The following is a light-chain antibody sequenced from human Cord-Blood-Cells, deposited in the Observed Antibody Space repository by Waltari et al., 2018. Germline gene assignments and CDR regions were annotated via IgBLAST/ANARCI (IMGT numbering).Light chain of an antibody. CDR1: SSDGGGYNY. CDR3: SSYTSSSTYV. CDR2: EVS. Sequence: QSALTQPASVSGSPGQSITISCTGTSSDGGGYNYFSWYQQHPGKAPKLMIYEVSNRPSGVSNRFSGSKSGNTASLTISGLQAEDEADYYCSSYTSSSTYVFGTGTKVTVL. V-gene: IGLV2-14*01. J-gene: IGLJ1*01.